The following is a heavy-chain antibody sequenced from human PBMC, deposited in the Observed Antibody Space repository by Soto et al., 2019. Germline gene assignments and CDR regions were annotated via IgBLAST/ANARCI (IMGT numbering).Heavy chain of an antibody. V-gene: IGHV1-18*01. CDR3: ARDSLGGSGGYLDYYYYYGMDV. D-gene: IGHD3-10*01. CDR1: GYTFTSYG. J-gene: IGHJ6*02. Sequence: GASVKVSCKASGYTFTSYGISWVRQAPGQGLEWMGWISAYNGNTNYAQKLQGRVTMTTDTSTSTAYMELRSLRSDDTAVYYCARDSLGGSGGYLDYYYYYGMDVWGQGTTVTVSS. CDR2: ISAYNGNT.